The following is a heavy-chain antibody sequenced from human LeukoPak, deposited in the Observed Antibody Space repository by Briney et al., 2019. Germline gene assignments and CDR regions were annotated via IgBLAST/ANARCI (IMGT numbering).Heavy chain of an antibody. CDR1: GFSFSTYD. CDR2: LGTNGDA. Sequence: PGGSLRLSCVASGFSFSTYDMYWVRQVAGRGLEWVSALGTNGDAYYLGSVRGRFTISRENVKNSLYLQMNSLGVEDTAVYYCAREWRGIASHFHGMDVWGQGTTVTVSS. J-gene: IGHJ6*02. D-gene: IGHD6-6*01. CDR3: AREWRGIASHFHGMDV. V-gene: IGHV3-13*01.